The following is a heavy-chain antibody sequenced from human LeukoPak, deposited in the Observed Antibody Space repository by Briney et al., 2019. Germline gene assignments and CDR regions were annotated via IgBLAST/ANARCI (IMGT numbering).Heavy chain of an antibody. CDR1: GYTFTGYY. CDR3: ARDGTKESYYYYYYGMDV. V-gene: IGHV1-2*04. J-gene: IGHJ6*02. CDR2: INPNSGGT. Sequence: GASVKVSCKASGYTFTGYYMHWVRQAPGQGLEWMGWINPNSGGTNYAQKFQGWVTMTRDTSISTAYMELSRLRSDDTAVYYCARDGTKESYYYYYYGMDVWGQGTTVTVSS. D-gene: IGHD3-10*01.